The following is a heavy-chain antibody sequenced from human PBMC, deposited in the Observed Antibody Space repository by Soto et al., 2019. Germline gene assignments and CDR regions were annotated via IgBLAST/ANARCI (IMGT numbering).Heavy chain of an antibody. V-gene: IGHV4-31*03. D-gene: IGHD2-15*01. J-gene: IGHJ4*02. Sequence: LSLTCTVSGGSITTGGYYWSWIRQLPGKGLEWIGHRYYSESTYYNPSLKSRVSISLDTSKNQFSLKLSFVTAADTAMYYCARTKCSGGSCYSWSLDYWGQGTPGTVSS. CDR2: RYYSEST. CDR3: ARTKCSGGSCYSWSLDY. CDR1: GGSITTGGYY.